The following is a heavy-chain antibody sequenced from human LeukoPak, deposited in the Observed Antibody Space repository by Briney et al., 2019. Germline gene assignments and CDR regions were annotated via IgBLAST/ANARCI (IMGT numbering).Heavy chain of an antibody. D-gene: IGHD6-19*01. Sequence: GGSLTLSCAASGFTFSSYSMNWVRQAPGKGLEWVSSISSSSSYIYYADSVKGRFTISRDNAKNSLYLQMNSLRAEDTAVYYCAREGVAVAATDYWGQGTLVTVSS. CDR1: GFTFSSYS. CDR3: AREGVAVAATDY. CDR2: ISSSSSYI. J-gene: IGHJ4*02. V-gene: IGHV3-21*01.